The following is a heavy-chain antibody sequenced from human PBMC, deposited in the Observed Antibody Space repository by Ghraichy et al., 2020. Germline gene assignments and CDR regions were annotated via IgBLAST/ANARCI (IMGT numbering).Heavy chain of an antibody. CDR1: GVSISTYY. J-gene: IGHJ5*01. V-gene: IGHV4-59*01. Sequence: SETLSLTCTVSGVSISTYYWTWIRKPPGKGLEWIGYFYDSGSTKYNPSLKSRVTISADTSKNQLSLKLSSVTDEDTAVYFCAIDWGSSSSGGLGPWGQGTLVTVSS. CDR3: AIDWGSSSSGGLGP. D-gene: IGHD2-2*01. CDR2: FYDSGST.